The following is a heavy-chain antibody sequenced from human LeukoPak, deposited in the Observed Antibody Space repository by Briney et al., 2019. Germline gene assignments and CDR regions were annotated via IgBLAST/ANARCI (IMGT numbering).Heavy chain of an antibody. CDR2: ISSDGSTT. Sequence: PGGTLRLSCAASGFTFRNYWMHWVRQVPGRGLVWVSRISSDGSTTNYADSVKGRFTISRDNAKNTLYLQMNSLRAEDTAVYYCARGDSSGYRCYNWAQGTLVTVSS. V-gene: IGHV3-74*01. D-gene: IGHD3-22*01. CDR3: ARGDSSGYRCYN. J-gene: IGHJ4*02. CDR1: GFTFRNYW.